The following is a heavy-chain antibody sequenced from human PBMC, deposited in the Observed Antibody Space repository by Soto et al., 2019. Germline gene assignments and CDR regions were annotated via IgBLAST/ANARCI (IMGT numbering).Heavy chain of an antibody. CDR1: GFTVSNNY. D-gene: IGHD3-10*01. J-gene: IGHJ4*02. CDR3: APHPGGGGY. V-gene: IGHV3-53*01. CDR2: IYSGGYT. Sequence: EVQLVESGGGLIQPGGSLRLSCAVSGFTVSNNYMSWVRQAPGKGLEGVSVIYSGGYTAYGDSVKGRFTISRDNSKKTLSLKKNSPRPAHPAVYFCAPHPGGGGYWGQGTLVTVSS.